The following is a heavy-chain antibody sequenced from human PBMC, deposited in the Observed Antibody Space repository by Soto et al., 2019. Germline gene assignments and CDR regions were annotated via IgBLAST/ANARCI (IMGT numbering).Heavy chain of an antibody. D-gene: IGHD5-12*01. V-gene: IGHV3-23*01. CDR3: ASSRDGYAEFFDY. CDR1: GFTFSSHA. CDR2: ISGGGDGT. J-gene: IGHJ4*02. Sequence: GGSLRLSCAASGFTFSSHAMNWVRQAPGKGLEWVSAISGGGDGTYYGDSVKGRFTISRDNSKNTLYLQMNSLRAEDTAVYYCASSRDGYAEFFDYWGQGTLVNVSS.